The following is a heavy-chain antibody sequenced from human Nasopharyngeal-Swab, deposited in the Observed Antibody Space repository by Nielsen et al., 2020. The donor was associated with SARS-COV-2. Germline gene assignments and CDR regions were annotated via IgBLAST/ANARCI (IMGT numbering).Heavy chain of an antibody. CDR3: AMGSSSWLTPFDY. CDR1: GFTFSSYA. J-gene: IGHJ4*02. Sequence: GESLKIFCAASGFTFSSYAMHWVRQAPGKGLEWVAVISYDGSNKYYADSVKGRFAISRDNSKNTLYLQMNSLRAEDTAVYYCAMGSSSWLTPFDYWGQGTLVTVSS. D-gene: IGHD6-13*01. CDR2: ISYDGSNK. V-gene: IGHV3-30*09.